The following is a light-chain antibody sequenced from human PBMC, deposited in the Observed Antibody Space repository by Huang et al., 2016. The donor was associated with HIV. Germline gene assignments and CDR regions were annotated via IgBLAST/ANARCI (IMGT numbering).Light chain of an antibody. Sequence: EVEMTQSPATLSVSPGESATLSCRASQSVDSKLAWYHQRPGQPPRLLMFSVSTRPTGIPARFSGSGSGTEFSLTITSLQSEDVGIYYCHQYSDWPRTFGQGTKVEIK. CDR2: SVS. J-gene: IGKJ1*01. CDR1: QSVDSK. CDR3: HQYSDWPRT. V-gene: IGKV3-15*01.